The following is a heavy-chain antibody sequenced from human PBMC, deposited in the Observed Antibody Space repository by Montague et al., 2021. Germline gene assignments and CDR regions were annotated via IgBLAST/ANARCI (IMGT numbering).Heavy chain of an antibody. CDR3: ARDQGQGYCGGDCYVGLDX. CDR1: GFTFSNYW. V-gene: IGHV3-7*01. J-gene: IGHJ4*02. D-gene: IGHD2-21*01. Sequence: SLRLSCAASGFTFSNYWMSWVRQAPGKGLEWVANIKQDGSEKHYVDSVKGRFTISRDNAKNSLYLQMNSLRAEDTAVYFCARDQGQGYCGGDCYVGLDXWGQGTLVTVS. CDR2: IKQDGSEK.